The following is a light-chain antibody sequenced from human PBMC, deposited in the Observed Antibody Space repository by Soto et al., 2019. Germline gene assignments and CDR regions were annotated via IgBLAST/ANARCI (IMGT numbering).Light chain of an antibody. CDR2: VAS. Sequence: EIVMTQSPATLSVSPGERTTLSCRASQSVSSNLAWYQQKPGQTPKLLTYVASTRATGIPARFSGSRSETDLTLTYSCLPYEDFVVYDCEQYNFWPLAFGGGTKVEFK. CDR1: QSVSSN. CDR3: EQYNFWPLA. V-gene: IGKV3-15*01. J-gene: IGKJ4*01.